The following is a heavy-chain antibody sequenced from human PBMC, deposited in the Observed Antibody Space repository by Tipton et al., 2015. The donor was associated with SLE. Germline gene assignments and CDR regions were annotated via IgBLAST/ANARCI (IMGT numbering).Heavy chain of an antibody. Sequence: SLRLSCAASGFTLNSYAMNWVRQSPGKGLEWVSHISSDGGSTYYADSMKGRFTLSRDDARNSLYLQMNSLRAEDTAVYYCAREDREAGGFQYWGQGTLVTVSS. J-gene: IGHJ1*01. CDR1: GFTLNSYA. V-gene: IGHV3-23*01. D-gene: IGHD3-16*01. CDR2: ISSDGGST. CDR3: AREDREAGGFQY.